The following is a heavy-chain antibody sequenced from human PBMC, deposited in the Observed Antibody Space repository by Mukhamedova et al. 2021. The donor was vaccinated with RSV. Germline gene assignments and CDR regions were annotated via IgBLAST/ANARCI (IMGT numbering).Heavy chain of an antibody. Sequence: WVSVIYSGGSTYYADSVKGRFTISRHNSKNTLYLQMNSLRAEDTAVYYCASSHLHAFDIWGQGTMVTVSS. V-gene: IGHV3-53*04. CDR2: IYSGGST. CDR3: ASSHLHAFDI. J-gene: IGHJ3*02.